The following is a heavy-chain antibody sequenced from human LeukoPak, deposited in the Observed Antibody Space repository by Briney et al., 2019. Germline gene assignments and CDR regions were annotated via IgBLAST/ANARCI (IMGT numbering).Heavy chain of an antibody. D-gene: IGHD6-6*01. CDR3: AKDLGRASSSFDY. J-gene: IGHJ4*02. CDR2: IRYDGSNK. V-gene: IGHV3-30*02. Sequence: PGGSLRLSCAASGFTFSSYGMHWVRQAPGKGLEWVAFIRYDGSNKYYADSVKGRFTISRDNSKNTLYLQMNSLRAEDTAVYYCAKDLGRASSSFDYWGQGTLVTVSS. CDR1: GFTFSSYG.